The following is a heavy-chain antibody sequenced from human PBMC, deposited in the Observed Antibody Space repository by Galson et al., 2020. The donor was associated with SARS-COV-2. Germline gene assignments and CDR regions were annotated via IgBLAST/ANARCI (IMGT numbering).Heavy chain of an antibody. CDR3: ARGYDYNGHYIDY. CDR2: INYSGST. J-gene: IGHJ4*02. D-gene: IGHD3-16*01. Sequence: SETLSLTCTVSGGPINSGDNSWSWIRQRPGKGLEWLGYINYSGSTHYNPSLKSRLIISIDTTKNQFSLKVTSVTAADTAVYYCARGYDYNGHYIDYWGQGTLVTVSS. V-gene: IGHV4-31*03. CDR1: GGPINSGDNS.